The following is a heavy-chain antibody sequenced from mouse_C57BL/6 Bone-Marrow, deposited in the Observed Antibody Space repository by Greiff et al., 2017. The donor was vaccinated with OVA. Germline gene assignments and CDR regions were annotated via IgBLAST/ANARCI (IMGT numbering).Heavy chain of an antibody. CDR3: ARSRGYDEGFAY. Sequence: VQLQQSGAELVKPGASVKLSCKASGYTFTSYWMHWVKQRPGRGLEWIGRIDPNSGGTKYNEQFKSKATLTVDEPSSTTYMQLISLTSEDDAVYYCARSRGYDEGFAYWGQGTLVTRSA. V-gene: IGHV1-72*01. D-gene: IGHD2-2*01. J-gene: IGHJ3*01. CDR2: IDPNSGGT. CDR1: GYTFTSYW.